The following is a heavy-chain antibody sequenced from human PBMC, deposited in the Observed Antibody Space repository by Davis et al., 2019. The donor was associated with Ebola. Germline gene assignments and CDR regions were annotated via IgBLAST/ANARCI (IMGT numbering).Heavy chain of an antibody. CDR2: IYIGGST. J-gene: IGHJ4*02. V-gene: IGHV3-53*01. D-gene: IGHD3-22*01. CDR3: ASAYYYDSSGYLLGG. CDR1: GFTLSSNY. Sequence: GESLKISCAASGFTLSSNYLSWVRQAPGQGLEWVSVIYIGGSTYYADSVKGRFTISRDNSKNTLYLQMNSLRAEDTAVYYCASAYYYDSSGYLLGGWGQGTLVTVSS.